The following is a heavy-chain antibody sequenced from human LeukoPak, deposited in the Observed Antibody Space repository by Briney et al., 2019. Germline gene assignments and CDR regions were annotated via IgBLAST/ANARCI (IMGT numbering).Heavy chain of an antibody. CDR2: ISYDGRNK. D-gene: IGHD3-10*01. J-gene: IGHJ6*02. V-gene: IGHV3-30*18. CDR3: AKEKLWFGELLLSMDV. CDR1: GFTFSSYA. Sequence: PGGSLRLSCAASGFTFSSYALNWVRQAPGKGLEWVAVISYDGRNKYYADSVKGRFTISRDNSKNTLYLQMNSLRAEDTAVYYCAKEKLWFGELLLSMDVWGQGTTVTVPS.